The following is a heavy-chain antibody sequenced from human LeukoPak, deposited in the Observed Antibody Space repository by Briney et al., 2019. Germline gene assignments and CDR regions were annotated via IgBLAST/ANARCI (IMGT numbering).Heavy chain of an antibody. J-gene: IGHJ4*02. CDR2: INHRGST. CDR1: GGSFSSYY. V-gene: IGHV4-34*01. D-gene: IGHD3-22*01. Sequence: SETLSLTCAVYGGSFSSYYWSWLRQPPGKGLEWIGEINHRGSTNYNPSLKSRVTISVDTSKNQFSLKLSSVTAADTAVYYCARGRYYDSSGYYYGYWGQGTLVTVSA. CDR3: ARGRYYDSSGYYYGY.